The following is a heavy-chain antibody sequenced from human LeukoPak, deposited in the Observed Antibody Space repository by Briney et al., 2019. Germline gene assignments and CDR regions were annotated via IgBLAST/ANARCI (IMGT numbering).Heavy chain of an antibody. CDR1: GYSFTDYW. CDR2: IYPDVSDI. D-gene: IGHD3-10*01. J-gene: IGHJ3*02. CDR3: ARHGRGSRSPNAFDI. V-gene: IGHV5-51*01. Sequence: GESLKISCKGSGYSFTDYWIGWVRQMPGEGLQWMGIIYPDVSDIRYSPSFQGQVTISADKSIITAYLQWSSLKASDTAMYYCARHGRGSRSPNAFDIWGQGTMVTVSS.